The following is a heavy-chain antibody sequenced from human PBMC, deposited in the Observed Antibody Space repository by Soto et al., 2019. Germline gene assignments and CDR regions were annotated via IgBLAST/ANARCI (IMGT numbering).Heavy chain of an antibody. CDR3: ARDKTGSSSWTRNWFDP. V-gene: IGHV1-2*04. CDR1: GYTFTGYY. Sequence: ASVKVSCKASGYTFTGYYMHWVRQAPGQGLEWMGWINPNSGGTNYAQKFQGWVTMTRDTSISTAYMELSRLRSGDTAVYYCARDKTGSSSWTRNWFDPWGQGTLVTVSS. J-gene: IGHJ5*02. CDR2: INPNSGGT. D-gene: IGHD6-13*01.